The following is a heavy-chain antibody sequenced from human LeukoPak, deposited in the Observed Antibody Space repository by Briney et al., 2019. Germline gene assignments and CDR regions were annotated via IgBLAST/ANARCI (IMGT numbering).Heavy chain of an antibody. CDR1: GFTFSSYA. CDR2: ISYDGSKK. CDR3: ARELLGAFDY. V-gene: IGHV3-30-3*01. D-gene: IGHD7-27*01. J-gene: IGHJ4*02. Sequence: PGGSLRLSCAASGFTFSSYAMTWVRQALGKGLEWVAVISYDGSKKYYADSVKGRFTISRDNSKNTLYLQMNSLRAEDTAVYYCARELLGAFDYWGQGTLVTVSS.